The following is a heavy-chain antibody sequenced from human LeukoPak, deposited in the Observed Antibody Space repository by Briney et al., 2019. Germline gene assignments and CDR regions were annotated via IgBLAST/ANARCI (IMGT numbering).Heavy chain of an antibody. V-gene: IGHV1-2*02. J-gene: IGHJ4*02. D-gene: IGHD2-2*01. CDR1: GYTFTGYY. Sequence: ASVKVSCKASGYTFTGYYMHWVRQAPGQGLEWMRWINPNSGSTNYAQKFQGRVTMTRDTSISTAYMELSRLRSDDTAVYYCARSSSRTSKADPYYFDYWGQGTLVTVSS. CDR3: ARSSSRTSKADPYYFDY. CDR2: INPNSGST.